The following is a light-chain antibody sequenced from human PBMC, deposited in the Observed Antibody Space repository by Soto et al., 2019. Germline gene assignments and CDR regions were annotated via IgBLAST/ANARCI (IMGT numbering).Light chain of an antibody. CDR2: EGS. CDR3: YSYAGSSTFEV. CDR1: SSDGGTYNL. V-gene: IGLV2-23*03. J-gene: IGLJ2*01. Sequence: QSALTQPASVSGSPGQSITISCTGSSSDGGTYNLVSWYQQHPGKAPKLMIYEGSKRPSGVSNRFSGSKSGNTASLTISGLQAEDEADYYCYSYAGSSTFEVFGGGTKLTVL.